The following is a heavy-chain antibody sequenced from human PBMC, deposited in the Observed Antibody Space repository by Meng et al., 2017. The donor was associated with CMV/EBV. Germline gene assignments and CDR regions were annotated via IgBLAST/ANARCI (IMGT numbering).Heavy chain of an antibody. Sequence: GSLRLSCTVSGGSVSSGSYYWSWIRQPPGKGLEWIGYIYYSGSTNYNPSLKSRVTISVDTSKNQFSLKLSSVTAADTAVYYCARGPLLDIVVVPAAPPTHDAFDIWGQGTMVTVSS. V-gene: IGHV4-61*01. J-gene: IGHJ3*02. CDR3: ARGPLLDIVVVPAAPPTHDAFDI. CDR1: GGSVSSGSYY. D-gene: IGHD2-2*03. CDR2: IYYSGST.